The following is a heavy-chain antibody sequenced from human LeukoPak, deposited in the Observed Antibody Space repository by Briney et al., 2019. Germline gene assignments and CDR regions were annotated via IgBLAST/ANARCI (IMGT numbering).Heavy chain of an antibody. CDR2: ISAYKGNT. Sequence: EASVKVSCKASGYSFTSYGIRWVRQAPGQGLEWMGSISAYKGNTNYAQKLRGRVTLTTDTSTSTAYMELRSLRSDDTAVYYCARDSSPDIAAAGTQVAQVDYWGQGTRVTVSS. J-gene: IGHJ4*02. CDR3: ARDSSPDIAAAGTQVAQVDY. CDR1: GYSFTSYG. V-gene: IGHV1-18*01. D-gene: IGHD6-13*01.